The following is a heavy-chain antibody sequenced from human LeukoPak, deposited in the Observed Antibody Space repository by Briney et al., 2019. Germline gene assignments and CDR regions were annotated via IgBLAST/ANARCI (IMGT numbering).Heavy chain of an antibody. CDR2: IYSSGTT. J-gene: IGHJ6*04. Sequence: SETLSLTCTVSGVSISTYYWSWIRQPPGKGLEWIGYIYSSGTTNYNPSLKSRVTISIDTSKNEFSLRLTSVTAADTAVYYCAELGITMIGGVWGKGTTVTISS. V-gene: IGHV4-59*01. D-gene: IGHD3-10*02. CDR3: AELGITMIGGV. CDR1: GVSISTYY.